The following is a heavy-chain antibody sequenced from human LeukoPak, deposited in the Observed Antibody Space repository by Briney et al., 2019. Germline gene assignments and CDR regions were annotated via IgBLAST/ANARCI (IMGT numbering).Heavy chain of an antibody. D-gene: IGHD3-22*01. CDR1: GYSFTSYW. J-gene: IGHJ4*02. CDR3: ARTSLDYYDSSGYYSPGDY. CDR2: IYPGDSDT. V-gene: IGHV5-51*01. Sequence: GESLKISCKGSGYSFTSYWIGWVRQMPGKGLEWMGIIYPGDSDTRYSPSFQGQVTISADKSISTAYLQWSSLKASDTAMYYCARTSLDYYDSSGYYSPGDYWGQGTLVTVSS.